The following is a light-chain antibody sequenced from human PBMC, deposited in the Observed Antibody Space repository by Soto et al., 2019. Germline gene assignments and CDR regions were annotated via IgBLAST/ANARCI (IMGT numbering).Light chain of an antibody. CDR1: SSDVGGYNY. V-gene: IGLV2-8*01. CDR3: ASYAGSDNHV. CDR2: EVS. Sequence: QSVLTQPPSASGSPGQSVTISCTGTSSDVGGYNYVSWYQQHPGKAPRLIIYEVSKRPSGVPDRFSGSKSGSTASLTVSGLQAEDEADYYCASYAGSDNHVFGTGTKVTVL. J-gene: IGLJ1*01.